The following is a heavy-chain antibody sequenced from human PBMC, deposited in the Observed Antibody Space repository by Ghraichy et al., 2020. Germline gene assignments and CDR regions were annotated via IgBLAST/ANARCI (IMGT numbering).Heavy chain of an antibody. J-gene: IGHJ4*02. Sequence: GGSLRLSCAASGFTFISFWMTWVRQAPGKGLEWVANIKQDGSQKYYVDSVKGRFTISRDNAKNSLYLQMSSLRAEDTAVYYCARDKYYDTTAPQSHFDYWGQGTLVTVSS. CDR2: IKQDGSQK. CDR3: ARDKYYDTTAPQSHFDY. D-gene: IGHD3-22*01. V-gene: IGHV3-7*03. CDR1: GFTFISFW.